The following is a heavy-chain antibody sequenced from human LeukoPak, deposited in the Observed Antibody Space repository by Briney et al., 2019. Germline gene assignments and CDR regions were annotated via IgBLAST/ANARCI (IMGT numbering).Heavy chain of an antibody. D-gene: IGHD3-9*01. CDR2: MNPNSGNT. Sequence: ASVKVSCKPSGYTFTSYYMHWVRQATGQGLEWMGWMNPNSGNTGYAQKFQGRVTMTRNTSISTAYMELSSLRSEDTAVYYCASFPIFPVSPRTQRKYNWFDPWGQGTLVTVSS. V-gene: IGHV1-8*02. CDR3: ASFPIFPVSPRTQRKYNWFDP. CDR1: GYTFTSYY. J-gene: IGHJ5*02.